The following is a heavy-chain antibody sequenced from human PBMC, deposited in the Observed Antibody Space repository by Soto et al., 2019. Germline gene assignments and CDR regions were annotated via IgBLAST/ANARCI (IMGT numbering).Heavy chain of an antibody. V-gene: IGHV5-51*01. CDR3: ARPRITISLDAFDI. D-gene: IGHD3-9*01. J-gene: IGHJ3*02. Sequence: GESLKVSCKGSGYSITSYWSGWVRQMTGKGLEWMGIIYPGDSDTRYSPSFQGQVTISADKSISTAYLQWSSLKASDTAIYYCARPRITISLDAFDIWGQGTMVTVSS. CDR2: IYPGDSDT. CDR1: GYSITSYW.